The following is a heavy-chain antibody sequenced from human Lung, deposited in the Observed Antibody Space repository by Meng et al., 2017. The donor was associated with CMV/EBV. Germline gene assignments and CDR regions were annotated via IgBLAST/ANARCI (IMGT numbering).Heavy chain of an antibody. J-gene: IGHJ4*02. V-gene: IGHV1-2*02. CDR1: GYTFTGYY. CDR2: INPNSGGT. CDR3: ARDLSAASIDY. Sequence: ASXXVSCKASGYTFTGYYMHWVRQAPGQGLEWMGWINPNSGGTNYAQKFQGRVTMTRDTSISTAYMELSRLRSDDTAVYYCARDLSAASIDYWGQGTLVTGAS.